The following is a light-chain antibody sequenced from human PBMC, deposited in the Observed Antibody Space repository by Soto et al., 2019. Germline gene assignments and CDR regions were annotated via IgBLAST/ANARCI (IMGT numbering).Light chain of an antibody. V-gene: IGKV3-20*01. CDR1: QSVSSSY. Sequence: EIVLTQSPGTLSLSPGERATLSCRASQSVSSSYLAWYQQKPGQAPRLLIYGASSRATGIPDRFSGSGSGTDFTLTISRLEPEHFAVYYCQQYGSSPRGFTFGPGTKVDIK. CDR2: GAS. J-gene: IGKJ3*01. CDR3: QQYGSSPRGFT.